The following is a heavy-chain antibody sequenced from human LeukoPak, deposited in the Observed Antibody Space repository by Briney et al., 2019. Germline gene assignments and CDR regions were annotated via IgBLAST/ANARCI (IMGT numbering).Heavy chain of an antibody. V-gene: IGHV4-4*07. CDR2: IYPGEGIYATATT. D-gene: IGHD4-11*01. CDR1: GVSISAYY. Sequence: PSVTLSLTCSVSGVSISAYYWSWIRQSAGNRLEWIGRIYPGEGIYATATTSYNPSFKSRVTMSGDTSKNQLSLKLSSVTAADTAVYYCARDPTTVTTIFDSWGQGILVTVSS. J-gene: IGHJ4*02. CDR3: ARDPTTVTTIFDS.